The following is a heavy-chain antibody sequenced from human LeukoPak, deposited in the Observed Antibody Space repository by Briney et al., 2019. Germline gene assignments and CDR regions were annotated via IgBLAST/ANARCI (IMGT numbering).Heavy chain of an antibody. CDR2: IWYDGSNK. J-gene: IGHJ4*02. D-gene: IGHD5-24*01. CDR1: GFTFSSYG. V-gene: IGHV3-33*06. Sequence: GGSLRLSCVATGFTFSSYGMHWVRQAPGKGLEWVAVIWYDGSNKYYADSVKGRFTIARDNSKNTLYLQMNSLRAEDTAVYYCAKDPTRWLQSYYFDYWGQGTLVTVSS. CDR3: AKDPTRWLQSYYFDY.